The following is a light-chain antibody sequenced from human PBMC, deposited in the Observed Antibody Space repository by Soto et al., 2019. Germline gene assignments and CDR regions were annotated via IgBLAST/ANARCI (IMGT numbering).Light chain of an antibody. V-gene: IGKV2-30*02. CDR3: MQGTFWPYT. CDR1: QSLVHSDGTTY. Sequence: DAVMTQSPLSLTVTLGQPASISCRSSQSLVHSDGTTYLHWLQQRPAQSPRRLIYKVSNRDSGVPDRFSGSGSATDFTLKISRVEAEDVGIYYCMQGTFWPYTFGQGTKLEIK. CDR2: KVS. J-gene: IGKJ2*01.